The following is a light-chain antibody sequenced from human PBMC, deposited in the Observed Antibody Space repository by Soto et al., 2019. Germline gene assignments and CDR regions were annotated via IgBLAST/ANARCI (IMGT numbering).Light chain of an antibody. CDR3: QHYGDSRT. J-gene: IGKJ1*01. Sequence: ELVLTQSPGTLSLSTGERATLSCRASQSVSSSFLAWYQQKPGQAPRLLIYGAASRATGIPDRFSGSGSRTDFTLSISRLEPEDFAVYYCQHYGDSRTFGQGTKVEIK. CDR1: QSVSSSF. V-gene: IGKV3-20*01. CDR2: GAA.